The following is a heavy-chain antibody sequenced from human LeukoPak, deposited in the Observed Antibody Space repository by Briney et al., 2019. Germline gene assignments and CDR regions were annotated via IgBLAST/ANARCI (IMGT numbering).Heavy chain of an antibody. Sequence: ASVKVSCKAFGYGFTSYYIHWVRQAPGQGLEWMGIINPSVGGTTYARKFQGRVTMTRDTSTSTVYMELSSLRSEDTAVYCCARHGSGRYYPAEGRVDYWGQGTLVTVSS. V-gene: IGHV1-46*03. D-gene: IGHD3-10*01. CDR1: GYGFTSYY. CDR2: INPSVGGT. CDR3: ARHGSGRYYPAEGRVDY. J-gene: IGHJ4*02.